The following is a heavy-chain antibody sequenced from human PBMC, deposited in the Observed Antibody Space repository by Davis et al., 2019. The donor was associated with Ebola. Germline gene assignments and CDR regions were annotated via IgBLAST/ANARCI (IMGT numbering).Heavy chain of an antibody. D-gene: IGHD1-1*01. Sequence: SETLSLTCTVSGGSVSSGSYYWSWIRQPPGKGREWIGYIYYSGSTNYNPSLKRRVTITVDTSKKQFSLKLSSVTAADTAVYYCGGHVGGTRAPWLDPWGQGIRVTVSS. V-gene: IGHV4-61*01. CDR3: GGHVGGTRAPWLDP. J-gene: IGHJ5*02. CDR1: GGSVSSGSYY. CDR2: IYYSGST.